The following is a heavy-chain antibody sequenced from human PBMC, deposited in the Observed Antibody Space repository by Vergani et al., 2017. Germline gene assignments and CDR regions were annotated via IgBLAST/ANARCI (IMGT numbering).Heavy chain of an antibody. D-gene: IGHD6-6*01. V-gene: IGHV1-2*02. CDR3: ARDLTYSTSRLGGGGFDA. CDR1: GYTFTSFY. CDR2: INPNSGAT. Sequence: QVQLEQSGAEVKKPGASLKVSCKASGYTFTSFYVHWVRQAPGQGLEWMGWINPNSGATTYAQKFQGRVTMTRDTSITTVYMELSSLRPDDTAVYYCARDLTYSTSRLGGGGFDAWGQGTLVSVSS. J-gene: IGHJ4*02.